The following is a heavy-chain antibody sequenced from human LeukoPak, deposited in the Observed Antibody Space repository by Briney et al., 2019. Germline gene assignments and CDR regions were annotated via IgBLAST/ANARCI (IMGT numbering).Heavy chain of an antibody. CDR2: ISGSGGST. CDR1: GFTFSSYA. CDR3: ARDWGADT. J-gene: IGHJ5*02. Sequence: GGPLRLSCAASGFTFSSYAVSGVRQAPGKGLEWVSAISGSGGSTYYADSVKGRFTISRDNSKNTLYLQMNSLRPDDTAVYYCARDWGADTWGQGTLVTVSS. D-gene: IGHD3-16*01. V-gene: IGHV3-23*01.